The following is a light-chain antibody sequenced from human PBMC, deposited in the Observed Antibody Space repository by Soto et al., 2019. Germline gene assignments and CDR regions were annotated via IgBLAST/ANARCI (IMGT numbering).Light chain of an antibody. V-gene: IGLV2-8*01. Sequence: QSVLTQPPSASGSPGQSVTISCTGTSSDVGGYNYVSWYQQHPGKAPKLIISEVSKRPSGVPDRFSGSKSGNTASLTVSGLQAEDEAVYYCTSHAGSNNYVFGAGTKVTVL. CDR2: EVS. CDR3: TSHAGSNNYV. CDR1: SSDVGGYNY. J-gene: IGLJ1*01.